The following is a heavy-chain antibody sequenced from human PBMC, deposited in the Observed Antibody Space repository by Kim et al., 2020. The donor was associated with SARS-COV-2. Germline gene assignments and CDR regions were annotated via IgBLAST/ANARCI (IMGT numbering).Heavy chain of an antibody. D-gene: IGHD2-2*01. CDR3: ARESLLRRYCSSTSCPTFGY. CDR2: ISSSSSYI. V-gene: IGHV3-21*01. J-gene: IGHJ4*02. CDR1: GFTFSSYS. Sequence: GGSLRLSCAASGFTFSSYSMNWVRQAPGKGLEWVSSISSSSSYIYYADSVKGRFTISRDNAKNSLYLQMNSLRAEDTAVYYCARESLLRRYCSSTSCPTFGYWGQGTLVTVSS.